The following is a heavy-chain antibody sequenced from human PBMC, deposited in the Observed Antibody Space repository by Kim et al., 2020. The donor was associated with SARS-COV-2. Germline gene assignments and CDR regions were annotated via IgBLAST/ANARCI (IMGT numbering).Heavy chain of an antibody. D-gene: IGHD3-22*01. J-gene: IGHJ6*02. V-gene: IGHV3-30-3*01. Sequence: GGSLRLSCAASGLSFESSAMNWVRQAPGKGLEWVAVISYDGRNTDYADSVTGRFTISRDNSKSTLYLQMNSLSVEDTAVYYCARGNYYESLSLSDYYNGMDVWGQGTTVTVSS. CDR3: ARGNYYESLSLSDYYNGMDV. CDR2: ISYDGRNT. CDR1: GLSFESSA.